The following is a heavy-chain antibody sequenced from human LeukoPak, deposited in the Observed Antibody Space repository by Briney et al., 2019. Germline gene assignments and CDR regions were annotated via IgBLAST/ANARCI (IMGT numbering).Heavy chain of an antibody. CDR3: ARDLYGSGPFYYGMDV. CDR2: IYYSGST. CDR1: GGSFSSGSYY. V-gene: IGHV4-61*01. D-gene: IGHD3-10*01. Sequence: SETLSLTCTVSGGSFSSGSYYWSWIRQPPGKGLEWIGYIYYSGSTNYNPSLKSRVTISVDTSKNQFSLKLSSVTAADTAVYYCARDLYGSGPFYYGMDVWGQGTTVTVPS. J-gene: IGHJ6*02.